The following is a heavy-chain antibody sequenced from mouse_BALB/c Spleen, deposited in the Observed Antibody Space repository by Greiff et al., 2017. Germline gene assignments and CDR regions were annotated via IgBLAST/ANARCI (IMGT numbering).Heavy chain of an antibody. CDR1: GYSITSDYA. D-gene: IGHD4-1*01. V-gene: IGHV3-2*02. Sequence: EVKLMESGPGLVKPSQSLSLTCTVTGYSITSDYAWNWIRQFPGNKLEWMGYISYSGSTSYNPSLKSRISITRDTSKNQFFLQLNSVTTEDTATYYCARGTGTDFDYWGQGTTLTVSS. CDR3: ARGTGTDFDY. CDR2: ISYSGST. J-gene: IGHJ2*01.